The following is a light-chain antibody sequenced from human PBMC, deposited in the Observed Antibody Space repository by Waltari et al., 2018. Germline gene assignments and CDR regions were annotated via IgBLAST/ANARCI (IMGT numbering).Light chain of an antibody. CDR2: AVS. CDR3: QHYNFFPWA. Sequence: DIEMTQSPSSLSASVGDRVTISCRATHAVSNSLAWLQQRPGKAPKSLIYAVSTLQRGVPSRFSGSGSGTIFTLTINGLQPEDVATYYCQHYNFFPWAFGQGTKVEI. CDR1: HAVSNS. J-gene: IGKJ1*01. V-gene: IGKV1-16*01.